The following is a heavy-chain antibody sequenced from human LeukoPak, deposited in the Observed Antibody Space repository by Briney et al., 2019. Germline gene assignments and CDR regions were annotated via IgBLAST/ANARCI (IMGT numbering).Heavy chain of an antibody. CDR1: GGSFSNYY. Sequence: PSETLSLICGVYGGSFSNYYWSWIRQPPGKGLVWIGEIIHSGSTNYDPSLKSRVTISVDTSKNQFSLKLSSMTAADTAVYYCARELVAVGAFDIWGRGTMVTVSS. CDR3: ARELVAVGAFDI. D-gene: IGHD2-15*01. J-gene: IGHJ3*02. V-gene: IGHV4-34*12. CDR2: IIHSGST.